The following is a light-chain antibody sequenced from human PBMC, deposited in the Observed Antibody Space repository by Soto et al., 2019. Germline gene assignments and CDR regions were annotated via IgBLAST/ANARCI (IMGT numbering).Light chain of an antibody. J-gene: IGLJ2*01. CDR2: GQN. CDR3: AVCNDSLDRRV. V-gene: IGLV1-44*01. CDR1: SSNIGSNT. Sequence: QSVLTQPPSASGTPGQRVTISCSGSSSNIGSNTVNCYQQLPGTAPQLLIYGQNQRPSGVPDRFSGSKSGTSASLAISGLQSEEEADYCCAVCNDSLDRRVFGGGTKVTVL.